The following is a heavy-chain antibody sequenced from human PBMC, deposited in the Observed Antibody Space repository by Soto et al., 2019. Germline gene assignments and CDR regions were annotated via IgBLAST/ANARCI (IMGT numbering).Heavy chain of an antibody. CDR3: GMDTDSPSRFDH. V-gene: IGHV4-39*01. D-gene: IGHD5-18*01. CDR1: GRSISSESYY. CDR2: VTYRGNT. J-gene: IGHJ4*02. Sequence: QLRLQESGPGQVESSETLSLTCTVSGRSISSESYYWGWIRQPPGKGLDWIGSVTYRGNTHYNAALKSRVTMSVDTSKNQFSLKLSSVTAADTAVYSCGMDTDSPSRFDHWGPGTLATVSS.